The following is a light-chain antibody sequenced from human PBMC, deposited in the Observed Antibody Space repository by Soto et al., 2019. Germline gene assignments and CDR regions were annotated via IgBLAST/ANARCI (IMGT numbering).Light chain of an antibody. J-gene: IGKJ2*01. CDR2: AAS. CDR3: QQTFNTPHT. CDR1: QNINRY. V-gene: IGKV1-39*01. Sequence: DVQLTQSPSSLSASVGDRVTITCRASQNINRYLNWYQQRPGTAPKFLIYAASSLQSGVPARFSGSESGTDFTLIISGLQPEDSGFYFCQQTFNTPHTFGQGTKLEI.